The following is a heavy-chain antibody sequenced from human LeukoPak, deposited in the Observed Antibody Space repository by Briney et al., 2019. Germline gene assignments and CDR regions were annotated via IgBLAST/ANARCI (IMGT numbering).Heavy chain of an antibody. CDR2: INPKSDGT. J-gene: IGHJ5*02. Sequence: ASVKVSCKASGYTFTGYYVHWVRQAPGQGLEWMGWINPKSDGTNYAQKFQGRVTMTRDTSISTAYVDLSSLKSDDTAVYYCARPSSSSWYGFDPWGQGTLVTVSS. D-gene: IGHD6-13*01. CDR3: ARPSSSSWYGFDP. CDR1: GYTFTGYY. V-gene: IGHV1-2*02.